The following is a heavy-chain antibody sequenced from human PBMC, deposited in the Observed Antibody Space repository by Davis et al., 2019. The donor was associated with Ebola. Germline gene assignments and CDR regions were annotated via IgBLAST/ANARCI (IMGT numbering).Heavy chain of an antibody. Sequence: SETLSLTCTVSGGSISSYYWSWIRQPPGKGLAWIGYIYYSGSTNYNPSLKSRVTISVDTSKNQFSLKLSSVTAADTAVYYCARVAYYYGMDVWGQGTTVTVSS. V-gene: IGHV4-59*08. CDR3: ARVAYYYGMDV. CDR1: GGSISSYY. CDR2: IYYSGST. J-gene: IGHJ6*02.